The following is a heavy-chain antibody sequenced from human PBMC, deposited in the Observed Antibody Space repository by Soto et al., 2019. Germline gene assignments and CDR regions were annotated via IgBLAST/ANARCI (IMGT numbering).Heavy chain of an antibody. CDR3: ARAAIHGSSWYFWFDP. Sequence: QVQLVQSGAEVKKPGSSVKVSCKVSGGTFSTYPINWVRQAPGQGLEFMGGIIPKFGTTNYAQKFKGRVTISADESTSTAYMELSSLRSEDAAVYYCARAAIHGSSWYFWFDPWGQGTLVTVSS. D-gene: IGHD6-13*01. J-gene: IGHJ5*02. CDR2: IIPKFGTT. CDR1: GGTFSTYP. V-gene: IGHV1-69*01.